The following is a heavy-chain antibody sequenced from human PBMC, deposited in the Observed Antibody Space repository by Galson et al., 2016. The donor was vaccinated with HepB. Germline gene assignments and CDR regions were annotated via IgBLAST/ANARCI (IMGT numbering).Heavy chain of an antibody. CDR1: GYSFTSYW. D-gene: IGHD2/OR15-2a*01. CDR2: MYPGDSDS. J-gene: IGHJ4*02. CDR3: ARLESIVIVPTTHYVKPSYFDY. Sequence: QSGAEVTKAGESLKISCQVSGYSFTSYWIGWVRQKPGKGLEWMGIMYPGDSDSRYSPSFEGQVTMSADQSTSTAYLQWTSLKASDTAMYYCARLESIVIVPTTHYVKPSYFDYWGQGTLVTVSS. V-gene: IGHV5-51*01.